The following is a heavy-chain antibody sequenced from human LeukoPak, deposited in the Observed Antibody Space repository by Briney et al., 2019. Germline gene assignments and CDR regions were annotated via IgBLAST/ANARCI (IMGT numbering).Heavy chain of an antibody. Sequence: PSVTLSLTCAVYGGSFSGYYWSWIRQPPGKGLEWIGEINHSGSTNYNPSLKSRVTISVDTSKNQFSLKLSSVTAADTAVYYCARGPGYCSSTSCFSYYFDYWGQGTLVTVSS. CDR2: INHSGST. D-gene: IGHD2-2*01. J-gene: IGHJ4*02. CDR3: ARGPGYCSSTSCFSYYFDY. CDR1: GGSFSGYY. V-gene: IGHV4-34*01.